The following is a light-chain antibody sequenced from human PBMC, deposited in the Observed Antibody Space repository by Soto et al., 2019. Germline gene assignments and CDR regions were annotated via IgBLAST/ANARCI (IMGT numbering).Light chain of an antibody. V-gene: IGLV2-8*01. J-gene: IGLJ1*01. CDR2: EVS. Sequence: SALTQPPSATGSPGQSVAISCTGTSSDVGAYNYVAWYQQHPGKVPKLMIYEVSKRPSGVPDRFSGSKSGNTASLTVSGLQAEDEADYYCCSYAGDKTYVFGSGTKVTVL. CDR1: SSDVGAYNY. CDR3: CSYAGDKTYV.